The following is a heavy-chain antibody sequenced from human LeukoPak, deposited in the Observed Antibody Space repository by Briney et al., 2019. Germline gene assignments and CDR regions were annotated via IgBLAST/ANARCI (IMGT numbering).Heavy chain of an antibody. Sequence: PGGSLRLSCAASGFTVSSNYMSWVRQAPGKGLEWVSVIYSGGSTYYADSVKGRFTISRDNSKNTLYLQMNSLRAEDTAVYYCARGLPYYYGLGSAGGPFDYWGQGTLVTVSS. CDR3: ARGLPYYYGLGSAGGPFDY. CDR2: IYSGGST. V-gene: IGHV3-53*01. CDR1: GFTVSSNY. D-gene: IGHD3-10*01. J-gene: IGHJ4*02.